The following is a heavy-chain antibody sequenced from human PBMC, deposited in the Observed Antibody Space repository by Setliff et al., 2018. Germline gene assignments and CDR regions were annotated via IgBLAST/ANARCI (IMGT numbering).Heavy chain of an antibody. V-gene: IGHV4-38-2*02. CDR2: VYRRGST. D-gene: IGHD2-2*01. CDR3: AREGRSSTRGWYMDA. J-gene: IGHJ6*03. Sequence: PSETLSLTCTVSNFSLTSGFFWAWVRQPPGKGLEWIATVYRRGSTDYKPSLKSRATISVDTSKNQFSLKLTSMTAADTAVYFCAREGRSSTRGWYMDAWGKGTSVTVSS. CDR1: NFSLTSGFF.